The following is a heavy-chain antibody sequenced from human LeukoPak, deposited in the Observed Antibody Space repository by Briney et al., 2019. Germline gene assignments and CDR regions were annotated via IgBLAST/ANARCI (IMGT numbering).Heavy chain of an antibody. J-gene: IGHJ4*02. CDR1: GFTFSSSW. D-gene: IGHD1-14*01. Sequence: PGGSLRLSCAASGFTFSSSWMHWVRQAPGKGLVWVSRINPDGSSTSYADSVKGRFTISRDNAKNTLHLQMNSLRAEDMGVYYCARGNNRREDYWGQGTLVTVSS. V-gene: IGHV3-74*01. CDR3: ARGNNRREDY. CDR2: INPDGSST.